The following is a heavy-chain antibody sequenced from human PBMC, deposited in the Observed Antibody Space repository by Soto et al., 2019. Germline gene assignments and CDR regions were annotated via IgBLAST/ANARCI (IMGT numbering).Heavy chain of an antibody. CDR2: ISSSSSYI. D-gene: IGHD3-10*01. Sequence: GGSLRLSCAASGFTFSSYSMNWVRQAPGKGLEWVSSISSSSSYIYYADSVKGRFTISRDNAKNSLYLQMNSLRAEDTAMYYCSGTGYGSGSYYKRHTHEGHDAFDIWGQGTMVTVSS. V-gene: IGHV3-21*01. CDR3: SGTGYGSGSYYKRHTHEGHDAFDI. J-gene: IGHJ3*02. CDR1: GFTFSSYS.